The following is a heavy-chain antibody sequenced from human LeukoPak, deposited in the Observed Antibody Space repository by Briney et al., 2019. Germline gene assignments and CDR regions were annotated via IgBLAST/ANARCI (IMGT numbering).Heavy chain of an antibody. J-gene: IGHJ4*02. D-gene: IGHD2-21*02. CDR1: SDSIYSSNYY. CDR3: ARAAYCGGDCYLFDY. CDR2: IYYSGST. Sequence: SGTLSLTCTVSSDSIYSSNYYWGWIRQPPGKGLEWIGSIYYSGSTYYNSSLKSRVTISVDTSKNQFSLKLSSLTAADTAVYYCARAAYCGGDCYLFDYWGQGTLVTVFS. V-gene: IGHV4-39*01.